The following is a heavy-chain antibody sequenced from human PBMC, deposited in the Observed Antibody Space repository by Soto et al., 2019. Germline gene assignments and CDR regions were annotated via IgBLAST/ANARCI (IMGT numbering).Heavy chain of an antibody. CDR3: AKDWVAAACIYFAWGIDYYGMYF. D-gene: IGHD6-13*01. CDR2: ISYDGSNK. J-gene: IGHJ6*02. Sequence: PGGSLRLSCAASGFTFSSYGMHWVRQAPGKGLEWVAVISYDGSNKYYADSVKGRFTISRDNSKNTLYLQMNSLRAEDTAVYYCAKDWVAAACIYFAWGIDYYGMYFWGQGTTVTVSS. V-gene: IGHV3-30*18. CDR1: GFTFSSYG.